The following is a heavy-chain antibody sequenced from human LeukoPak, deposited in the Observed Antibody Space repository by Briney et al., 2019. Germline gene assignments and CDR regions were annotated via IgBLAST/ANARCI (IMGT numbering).Heavy chain of an antibody. D-gene: IGHD3-22*01. V-gene: IGHV4-59*01. CDR2: IYYSGST. CDR1: GGSISSYY. J-gene: IGHJ4*02. CDR3: ARQSISGSSLSYFDY. Sequence: SETLSLTCTVSGGSISSYYWSWIRQPPGKGLEWIGYIYYSGSTNYNPSLKSRPTISVHTSKNQCSLKLSSVTAADTAVYYCARQSISGSSLSYFDYWGQGTLVNVSS.